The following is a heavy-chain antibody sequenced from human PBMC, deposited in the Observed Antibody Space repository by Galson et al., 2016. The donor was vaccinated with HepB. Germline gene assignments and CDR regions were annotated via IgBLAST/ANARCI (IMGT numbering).Heavy chain of an antibody. CDR1: GASISTAHW. CDR3: ARKGGTTGTTWGWLDT. CDR2: VYHSGGT. J-gene: IGHJ5*02. Sequence: SETLSLTCAVSGASISTAHWWSWVRQTPGKGLEWIGEVYHSGGTNYNPPLKSRVTMSVDKSKNQFLLNLTSVTAADTGAYYCARKGGTTGTTWGWLDTWGQGSLVTVSS. V-gene: IGHV4-4*02. D-gene: IGHD1-1*01.